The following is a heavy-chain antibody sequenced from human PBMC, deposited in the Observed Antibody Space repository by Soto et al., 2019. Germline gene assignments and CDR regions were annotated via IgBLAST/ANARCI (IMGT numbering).Heavy chain of an antibody. CDR2: ISYDGSNK. V-gene: IGHV3-30-3*01. CDR1: GFTFSSYA. CDR3: ARDRVRGVIGFLFDY. J-gene: IGHJ4*02. Sequence: QVQLVESGGGVVQPGRSLRLSCAASGFTFSSYAMHWVRQAPGKGLEWVAVISYDGSNKYYADSVKGRFTISRDNSKNTLYLQMNSLRAEDTAVYYCARDRVRGVIGFLFDYWGQGTLVTVSS. D-gene: IGHD3-10*01.